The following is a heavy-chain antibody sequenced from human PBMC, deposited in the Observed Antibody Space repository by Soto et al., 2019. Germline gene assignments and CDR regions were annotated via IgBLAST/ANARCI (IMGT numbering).Heavy chain of an antibody. V-gene: IGHV4-61*01. CDR3: ARTTAVPNTLRSRYFFDY. Sequence: SETLSLTCSVSGGSVSDKTYYWSWIRQPPRKRLEWIGYVYYSGTTNYKPSLKSRVTISVDLSKNRFSLRLSSVTTADTALYYCARTTAVPNTLRSRYFFDYWGQGTLVTVSS. J-gene: IGHJ4*02. D-gene: IGHD4-17*01. CDR2: VYYSGTT. CDR1: GGSVSDKTYY.